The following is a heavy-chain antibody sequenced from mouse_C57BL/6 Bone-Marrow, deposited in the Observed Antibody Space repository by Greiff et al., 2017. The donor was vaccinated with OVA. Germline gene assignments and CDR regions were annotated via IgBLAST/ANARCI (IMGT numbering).Heavy chain of an antibody. Sequence: QVQLQQSGAELAKPGASVTLSCKASGYTFTSYLMHWVKQRPGQGLEWIGYLNPSSGYTKYNQKFKDKATLTADKSSSTAYMQLSSLTYEDSAVYYCANADYILDYFDYWGQGTTLTVSS. J-gene: IGHJ2*01. CDR3: ANADYILDYFDY. CDR1: GYTFTSYL. V-gene: IGHV1-7*01. CDR2: LNPSSGYT. D-gene: IGHD2-13*01.